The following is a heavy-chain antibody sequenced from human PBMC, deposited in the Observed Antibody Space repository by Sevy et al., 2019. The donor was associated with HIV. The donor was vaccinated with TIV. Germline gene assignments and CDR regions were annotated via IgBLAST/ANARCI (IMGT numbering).Heavy chain of an antibody. Sequence: GGSLRLSCVASGFTFSSYGMSWVRQAPGKGLEWVSAISRSGGRTYYADSVKGRFTISRDNTKNTLYLQMNSLRAEDTAVHYCAKEGLRPYDSSSYYAGPDAFHIWGQGTMVTVSS. D-gene: IGHD3-22*01. CDR2: ISRSGGRT. CDR3: AKEGLRPYDSSSYYAGPDAFHI. V-gene: IGHV3-23*01. J-gene: IGHJ3*02. CDR1: GFTFSSYG.